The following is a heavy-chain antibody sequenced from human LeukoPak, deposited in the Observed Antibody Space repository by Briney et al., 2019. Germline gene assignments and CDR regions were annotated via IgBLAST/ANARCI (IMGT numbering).Heavy chain of an antibody. Sequence: AETLSLTCTVSGGSISSSSYYWGWLRQPPGKGLEWIGSIDYSGSTYYNPSLKSRVTISVDTPKNQFSLKLSSVTAADTAVYYCARDGLVYGDYYYWGQGTLVTVSS. CDR2: IDYSGST. J-gene: IGHJ4*02. CDR1: GGSISSSSYY. CDR3: ARDGLVYGDYYY. D-gene: IGHD4-17*01. V-gene: IGHV4-39*07.